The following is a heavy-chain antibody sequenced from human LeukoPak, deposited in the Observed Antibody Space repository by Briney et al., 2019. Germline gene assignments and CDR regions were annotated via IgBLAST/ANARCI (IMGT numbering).Heavy chain of an antibody. D-gene: IGHD6-13*01. Sequence: ASVKVSCKASGGTFSSYAISWVRQAPGQGLEWMGWINTNTGNPTYAQGFTGRFVFSLDTSVSTAYLQISSLKAEDTAVYYCAREDSSSWYGWFDPWGQGTLVTVSS. CDR2: INTNTGNP. J-gene: IGHJ5*02. CDR3: AREDSSSWYGWFDP. V-gene: IGHV7-4-1*02. CDR1: GGTFSSYA.